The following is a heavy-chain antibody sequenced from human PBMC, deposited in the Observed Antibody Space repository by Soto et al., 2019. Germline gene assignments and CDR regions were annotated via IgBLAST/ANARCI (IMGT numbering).Heavy chain of an antibody. D-gene: IGHD3-22*01. V-gene: IGHV4-4*02. CDR1: GGSITNTDW. CDR3: ASRGSSGPF. Sequence: PSETLSLTCAVSGGSITNTDWWTWVRQPPGMGLEWVGDISLSVNTNYNPSLEGRAAISLDKSRNQFSLILNSVTAADTAVYYCASRGSSGPFWGQGTLVTVSS. CDR2: ISLSVNT. J-gene: IGHJ4*02.